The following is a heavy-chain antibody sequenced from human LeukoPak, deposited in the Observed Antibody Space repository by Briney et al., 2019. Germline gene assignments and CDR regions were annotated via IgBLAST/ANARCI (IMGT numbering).Heavy chain of an antibody. J-gene: IGHJ4*02. V-gene: IGHV3-7*03. CDR3: AKTRRGYSYGCYDY. Sequence: GGSLRLSCAASGFTFGSCWMNWVRQTPGKGLEWVANIKQDGSEKYYVDSVKGRFTISRDNAKNSLYLQMNSLRAEDTAVYYCAKTRRGYSYGCYDYWGQGTLVTVSS. CDR1: GFTFGSCW. CDR2: IKQDGSEK. D-gene: IGHD5-18*01.